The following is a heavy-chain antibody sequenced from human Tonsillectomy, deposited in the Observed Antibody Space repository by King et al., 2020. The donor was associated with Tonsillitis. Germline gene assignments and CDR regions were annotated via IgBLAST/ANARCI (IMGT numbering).Heavy chain of an antibody. D-gene: IGHD6-13*01. CDR2: IIHSGSS. CDR3: ARGQWGESSSWYGLYFAY. V-gene: IGHV4-34*01. J-gene: IGHJ4*02. CDR1: GGSFIVHY. Sequence: VQLQQWGAGLLKPSETLSLTCAVYGGSFIVHYWSWVRHPPGKGLEWIGEIIHSGSSNYNPSLKSRVTISVDRSKNQFSLKLRSVTAADTAVYHCARGQWGESSSWYGLYFAYWGQGTLVTVSS.